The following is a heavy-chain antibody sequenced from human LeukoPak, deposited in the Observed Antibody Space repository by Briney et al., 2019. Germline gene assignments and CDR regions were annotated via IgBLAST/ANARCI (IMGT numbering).Heavy chain of an antibody. J-gene: IGHJ5*02. D-gene: IGHD3-9*01. CDR3: ARRDYDILTGYDDNWFDP. V-gene: IGHV1-2*02. CDR1: GYTFTGYY. Sequence: ASVKVSCKASGYTFTGYYMHWVRQAPGQGLEWMGWIKPNSGGTNYAQKFQGRVTMTRDTSISTAYMELSRLRSDDTAVYYCARRDYDILTGYDDNWFDPWGQGTLVTVSS. CDR2: IKPNSGGT.